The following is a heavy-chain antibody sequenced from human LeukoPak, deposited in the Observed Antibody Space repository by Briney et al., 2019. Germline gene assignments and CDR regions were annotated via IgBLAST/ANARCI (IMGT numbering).Heavy chain of an antibody. Sequence: GGSLRLSCAASGFTFSSYSMNWVRQAPGKGLEWVSSISSTSAYIYYADSVKGRFTISRDNVDNVVYLQMNSLGAEDTAVYYCARVAVSGPTGWFDSWGQGTLVIVSS. V-gene: IGHV3-21*01. CDR2: ISSTSAYI. CDR3: ARVAVSGPTGWFDS. J-gene: IGHJ5*01. CDR1: GFTFSSYS. D-gene: IGHD2-8*02.